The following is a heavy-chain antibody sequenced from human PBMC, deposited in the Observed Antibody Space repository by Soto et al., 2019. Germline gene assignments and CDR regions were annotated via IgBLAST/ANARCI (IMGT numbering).Heavy chain of an antibody. D-gene: IGHD3-3*01. V-gene: IGHV4-4*07. CDR2: IYTSGST. CDR3: ARQPGITIFGVVIIDIFAP. J-gene: IGHJ5*02. CDR1: GGSISSYY. Sequence: SETLSLTCTVSGGSISSYYWSWIRQPAGKGLEWIGRIYTSGSTNYNPSLKSRVTMSVDTSKNQFSLKLSSVTAADTAVYYCARQPGITIFGVVIIDIFAPWGQGTLVTV.